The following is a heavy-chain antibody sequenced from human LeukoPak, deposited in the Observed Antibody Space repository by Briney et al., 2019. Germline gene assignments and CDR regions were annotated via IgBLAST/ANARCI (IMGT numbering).Heavy chain of an antibody. Sequence: GGSLRLSCAASGFAVSSNYMTWVRQAPGKGLEWVSVIYSGGNTYYADSVKGRFTISRDNSKNTLYLQMNSLRAEDTAVYCCARLGPNDFWSGYNYWGQGTLVTVSS. CDR3: ARLGPNDFWSGYNY. V-gene: IGHV3-66*04. J-gene: IGHJ4*02. D-gene: IGHD3-3*01. CDR2: IYSGGNT. CDR1: GFAVSSNY.